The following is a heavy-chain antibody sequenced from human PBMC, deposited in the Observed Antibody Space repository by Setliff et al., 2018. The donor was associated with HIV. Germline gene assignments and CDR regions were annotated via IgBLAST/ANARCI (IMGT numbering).Heavy chain of an antibody. Sequence: ASVKVSCKASGYTFTYYAIHWLRQAPGHRLQWMGWINSGNGNTKYSQKFQGRVTITADKSTSTAYMELSSLRSEDTAVYYCATPDYNFLRGVNVWYFDYWGQGTLVTVSS. V-gene: IGHV1-3*01. CDR3: ATPDYNFLRGVNVWYFDY. CDR1: GYTFTYYA. J-gene: IGHJ4*02. D-gene: IGHD3-3*01. CDR2: INSGNGNT.